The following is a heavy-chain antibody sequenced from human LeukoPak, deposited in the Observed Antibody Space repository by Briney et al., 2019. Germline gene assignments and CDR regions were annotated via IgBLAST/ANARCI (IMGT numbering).Heavy chain of an antibody. CDR2: IYYSGST. J-gene: IGHJ4*02. D-gene: IGHD3-9*01. CDR3: ARARYFGAVFDY. V-gene: IGHV4-59*01. CDR1: GGSFSGYY. Sequence: PSETLSLTCAVYGGSFSGYYWSWIRQPPGKGLEWIGYIYYSGSTNYNPSLKSRVTISVDTSKNQFSLKLSSVTAADTAVYYCARARYFGAVFDYWGQGTLVTVSS.